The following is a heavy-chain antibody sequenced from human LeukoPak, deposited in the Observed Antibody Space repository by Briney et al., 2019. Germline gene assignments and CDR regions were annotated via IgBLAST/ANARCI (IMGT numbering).Heavy chain of an antibody. CDR3: ARAARIEWELSY. Sequence: ASVKVSCKASGYTFTSYDINWVRQATGQGLEWMGWMNPNSGNTGYAQKFQGRVTMTRNTSISTAYMELSSLRSEDTAVYYCARAARIEWELSYWGQGTLVTISS. J-gene: IGHJ4*02. V-gene: IGHV1-8*01. CDR1: GYTFTSYD. D-gene: IGHD1-26*01. CDR2: MNPNSGNT.